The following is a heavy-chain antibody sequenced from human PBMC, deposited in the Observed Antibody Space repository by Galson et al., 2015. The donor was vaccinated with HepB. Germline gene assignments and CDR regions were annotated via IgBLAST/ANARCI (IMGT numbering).Heavy chain of an antibody. D-gene: IGHD3-22*01. CDR2: LTWNSRTT. CDR1: GFTFDDYA. V-gene: IGHV3-9*01. Sequence: SLRLSCAASGFTFDDYALHWVRQGPGKGLEWVAGLTWNSRTTGYADSVKGRFTISRDNAKNSLYLQMSGLRPEDTALYYCAKGADIRRFFAFDYWGQGTLVTVSS. J-gene: IGHJ4*02. CDR3: AKGADIRRFFAFDY.